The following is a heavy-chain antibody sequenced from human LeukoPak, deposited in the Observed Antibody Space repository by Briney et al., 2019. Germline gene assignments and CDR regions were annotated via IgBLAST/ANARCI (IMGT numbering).Heavy chain of an antibody. D-gene: IGHD5-24*01. CDR2: IKQDGSKK. Sequence: GGSLRLSCAASGFTFSSYWITWVRQAPGKGLEWVANIKQDGSKKSYVDSVKGRFTISRDNAKNSLYLQMNSLRAEDTAIYYCTRVGYIDEGIDYWGQGTLVPVSS. J-gene: IGHJ4*02. CDR3: TRVGYIDEGIDY. V-gene: IGHV3-7*04. CDR1: GFTFSSYW.